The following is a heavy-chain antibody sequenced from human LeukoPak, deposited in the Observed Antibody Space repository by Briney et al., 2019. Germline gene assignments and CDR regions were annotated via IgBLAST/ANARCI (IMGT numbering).Heavy chain of an antibody. V-gene: IGHV1-18*01. CDR2: IITYNGNT. J-gene: IGHJ6*03. CDR3: AKTTVTSEEYFYYYMDV. D-gene: IGHD4-17*01. Sequence: ASVKVCCKSSGYTFTSYGLSWVRQAPGQGLEWMGCIITYNGNTYYAQKLQGRVTMTTDTSTSTAYMDLRSLRSDDTAVYYCAKTTVTSEEYFYYYMDVWGKGTTVTVSS. CDR1: GYTFTSYG.